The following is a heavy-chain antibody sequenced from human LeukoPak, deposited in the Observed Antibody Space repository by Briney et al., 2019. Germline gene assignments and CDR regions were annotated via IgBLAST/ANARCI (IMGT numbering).Heavy chain of an antibody. Sequence: SETLSLTCIVSGGSISNYYWSWIRQPPGKGLEWIGYIYYSGSTNYNPSLKSRVTISVDTSKNQFSLKLSSVTAADTAVYYCARAQTTVTQGPDAFDIWGQGTMVTVSS. V-gene: IGHV4-59*01. CDR1: GGSISNYY. J-gene: IGHJ3*02. CDR2: IYYSGST. CDR3: ARAQTTVTQGPDAFDI. D-gene: IGHD4-17*01.